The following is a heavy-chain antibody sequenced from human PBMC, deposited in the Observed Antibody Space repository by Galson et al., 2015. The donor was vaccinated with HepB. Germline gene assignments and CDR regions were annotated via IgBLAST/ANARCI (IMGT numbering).Heavy chain of an antibody. CDR3: AKGYGLFDS. CDR1: GFAFDTHA. D-gene: IGHD5-18*01. V-gene: IGHV3-23*01. CDR2: ISGYGDST. J-gene: IGHJ5*01. Sequence: SLRLSCAASGFAFDTHAMSWVRQAPGRGLERISGISGYGDSTFYADSVKGRFTVSRDNSNNMLYLQMNSLRAEDAGLYFCAKGYGLFDSWGQGILVTVSS.